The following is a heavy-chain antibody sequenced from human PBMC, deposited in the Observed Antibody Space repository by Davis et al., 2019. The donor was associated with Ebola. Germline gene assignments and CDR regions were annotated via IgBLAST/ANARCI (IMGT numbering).Heavy chain of an antibody. CDR2: IYSGGST. CDR1: GFTVSSNY. V-gene: IGHV3-53*01. J-gene: IGHJ4*02. D-gene: IGHD2-21*01. Sequence: GESLKISCAASGFTVSSNYMSWVRQAPGKGLEWVSVIYSGGSTYYADSVKGRFTISRDNSKNTLYLQMNSLRAEDTAVYYCARLVAYCGGDCPGDYWGQGTLVTVSS. CDR3: ARLVAYCGGDCPGDY.